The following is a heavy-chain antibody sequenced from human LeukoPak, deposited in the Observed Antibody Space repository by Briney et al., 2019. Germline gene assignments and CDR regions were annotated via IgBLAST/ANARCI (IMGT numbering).Heavy chain of an antibody. J-gene: IGHJ6*04. Sequence: ASVKVSCKASGYTFTSYAMHWVRQAPGQRLEWMGWINAGNGNTKYSQKFQGRVTITRDTSASTAYMELSSLRSEDTAVYYCAVVSQDIVVVPAATNHYGMDVWGKGTTVTVSS. CDR1: GYTFTSYA. CDR2: INAGNGNT. D-gene: IGHD2-2*01. CDR3: AVVSQDIVVVPAATNHYGMDV. V-gene: IGHV1-3*01.